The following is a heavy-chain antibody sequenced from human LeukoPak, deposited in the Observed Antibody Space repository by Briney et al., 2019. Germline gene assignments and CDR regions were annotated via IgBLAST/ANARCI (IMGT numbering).Heavy chain of an antibody. CDR3: AKVAGCSGGSCYSPDAFDI. V-gene: IGHV3-43*02. D-gene: IGHD2-15*01. CDR1: GFTFDDYA. CDR2: ISGDGGST. Sequence: PGGSLRLSCAASGFTFDDYAMHWVRQAPGKGLEWVSLISGDGGSTYYADSVKGRFTISRDNSKNSLYLQMNSLRTEDTALYYCAKVAGCSGGSCYSPDAFDIWGQGTMVTVSS. J-gene: IGHJ3*02.